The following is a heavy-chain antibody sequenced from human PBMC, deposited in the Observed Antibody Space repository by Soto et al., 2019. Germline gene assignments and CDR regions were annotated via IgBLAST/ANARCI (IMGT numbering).Heavy chain of an antibody. V-gene: IGHV3-23*01. Sequence: ETLSLTCTVSGASISSAGYYWSWIRQHPGKGLEWVSVISGSTGTTYYADSVKGRFTISRDNSKNTVYLQMNSLRVEDSALSSCAKELVLGAATLDYWGRGTGVSVSS. CDR3: AKELVLGAATLDY. CDR1: GASISSAGYY. J-gene: IGHJ4*02. CDR2: ISGSTGTT. D-gene: IGHD2-15*01.